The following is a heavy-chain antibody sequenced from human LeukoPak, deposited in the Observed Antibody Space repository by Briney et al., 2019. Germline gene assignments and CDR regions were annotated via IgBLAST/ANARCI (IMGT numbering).Heavy chain of an antibody. CDR1: GFTFSHYN. CDR3: AELGITMIGGV. D-gene: IGHD3-10*02. J-gene: IGHJ6*04. V-gene: IGHV3-48*04. CDR2: ISSSGSTI. Sequence: HAGGSLRLSCAASGFTFSHYNMNWVRQAPGKGLEWVSYISSSGSTIYYADSVKGRFTISRDNAKNSLYLEMNSLRAEDTAVYYCAELGITMIGGVWGKGTTVTISS.